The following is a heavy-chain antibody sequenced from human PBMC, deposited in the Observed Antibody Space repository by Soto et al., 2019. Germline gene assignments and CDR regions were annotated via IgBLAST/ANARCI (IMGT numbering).Heavy chain of an antibody. CDR2: ISAYNGNT. CDR1: GYTFTSYG. Sequence: QVQLVQSGAEVKKPGASVKVSCKASGYTFTSYGISWVRQAPGQGLEWMGWISAYNGNTNYAQKLQGRVTMTTDTSTSTAYMELRSLRSDDTAVYSCARELYCSSTSCYPRGAFDIWGNVTMVTVSS. CDR3: ARELYCSSTSCYPRGAFDI. V-gene: IGHV1-18*01. J-gene: IGHJ3*02. D-gene: IGHD2-2*01.